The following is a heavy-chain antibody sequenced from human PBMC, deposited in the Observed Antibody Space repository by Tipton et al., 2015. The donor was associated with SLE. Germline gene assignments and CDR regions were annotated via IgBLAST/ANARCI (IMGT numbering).Heavy chain of an antibody. Sequence: TLSLTCSVSGSSLSSYYWSWIRQPPGKGLEWIGYIYESGNTNYNSSLKSRVTMSVDTSKNQFSLKLRSVTAADTAVYYCARDDPAMEGAFDVWGQGTMVIVSS. CDR3: ARDDPAMEGAFDV. V-gene: IGHV4-59*01. CDR1: GSSLSSYY. D-gene: IGHD2-2*01. CDR2: IYESGNT. J-gene: IGHJ3*01.